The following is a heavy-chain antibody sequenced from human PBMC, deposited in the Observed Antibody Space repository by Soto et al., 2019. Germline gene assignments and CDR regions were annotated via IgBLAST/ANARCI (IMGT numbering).Heavy chain of an antibody. J-gene: IGHJ4*02. CDR1: GGSISGSSYY. Sequence: QLLESGPGLVQASETLSLTCNVSGGSISGSSYYWGWIRQPPGKGLEWIASISPSGATHYDPSLNSRVTISVDMSKNQFSLKLTSVTAADTAIYYCASPQYFAWGQGTLVSVSS. CDR3: ASPQYFA. CDR2: ISPSGAT. D-gene: IGHD3-9*01. V-gene: IGHV4-39*01.